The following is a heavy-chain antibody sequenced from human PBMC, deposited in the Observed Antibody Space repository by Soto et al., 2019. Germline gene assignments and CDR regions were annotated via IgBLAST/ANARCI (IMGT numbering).Heavy chain of an antibody. CDR2: ISGSGGTT. CDR3: AKDRHYGSGTYSDSYLDY. J-gene: IGHJ4*02. D-gene: IGHD3-10*01. CDR1: GFTFNSYA. V-gene: IGHV3-23*01. Sequence: EVQLLESGGGLVQPGGSLRLSCGGSGFTFNSYAMTWVRQAPGKGLEWVSAISGSGGTTYYANSVKGRFTISRDQSKDTRYLQMSSPRAEDTAIYYCAKDRHYGSGTYSDSYLDYWGQGTLVTVSS.